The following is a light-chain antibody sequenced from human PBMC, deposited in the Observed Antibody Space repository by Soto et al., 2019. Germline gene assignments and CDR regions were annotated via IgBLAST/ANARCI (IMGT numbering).Light chain of an antibody. J-gene: IGLJ2*01. Sequence: QSVLTQPASESGSPGQSITISCSGTSSDVGDYYYVSWYQQHPGKAPKLLIYGVTDRPSGVSHRFSGSRSDSTASLTISGLQAEDDADYYCSSYTTSSTLIFGGGSKLTVL. V-gene: IGLV2-14*01. CDR2: GVT. CDR3: SSYTTSSTLI. CDR1: SSDVGDYYY.